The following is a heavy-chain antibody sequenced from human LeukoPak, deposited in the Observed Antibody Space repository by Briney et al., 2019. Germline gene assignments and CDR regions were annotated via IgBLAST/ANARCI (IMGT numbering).Heavy chain of an antibody. CDR3: AREGLGYYDSSGPPSY. D-gene: IGHD3-22*01. CDR1: GGTFSSYA. CDR2: IIPIFGTA. Sequence: ASVTVSCTASGGTFSSYAISWVRQAPGQGLEWMGGIIPIFGTANYAQKFQGRVTITADESTSTAYMELSSLRSEDTAVYYCAREGLGYYDSSGPPSYWGQGTLVTVSS. V-gene: IGHV1-69*13. J-gene: IGHJ4*02.